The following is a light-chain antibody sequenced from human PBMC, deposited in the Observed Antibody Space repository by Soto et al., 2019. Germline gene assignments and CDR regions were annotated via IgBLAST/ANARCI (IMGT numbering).Light chain of an antibody. CDR1: ISDVGGYNF. CDR3: SSFTGSNYV. Sequence: QSVLTQPASVSGSPGQSITICCTGNISDVGGYNFVSWYQQYPGKAPKLMICDVSNRPSGVSNRFSGSKSGNTASLTISGLRADDEADYYCSSFTGSNYVFGTGTKVPVL. J-gene: IGLJ1*01. CDR2: DVS. V-gene: IGLV2-14*03.